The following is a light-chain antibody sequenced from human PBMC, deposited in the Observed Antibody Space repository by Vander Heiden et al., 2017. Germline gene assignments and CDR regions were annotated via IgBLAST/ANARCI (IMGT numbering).Light chain of an antibody. Sequence: DIVMTQSPLSLPVTPGEPASISCRSSQSLLHSNGYNYLDWYLQKPGQSPQLLIYLGSNRASGVPDRFSGSGSGTDFTLKISRVEAEDVGVYYCRQDLQTRLTFGGGTKVEIK. CDR1: QSLLHSNGYNY. V-gene: IGKV2-28*01. CDR3: RQDLQTRLT. CDR2: LGS. J-gene: IGKJ4*01.